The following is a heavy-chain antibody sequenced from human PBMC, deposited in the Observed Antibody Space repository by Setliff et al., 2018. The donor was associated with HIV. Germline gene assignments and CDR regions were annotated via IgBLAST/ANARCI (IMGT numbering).Heavy chain of an antibody. CDR3: ARDSPLSHFDY. Sequence: GGSMRLSCAASGFIFSRFYMSWVRQAPGKGLEWVSVIYSDGSSYYADSVRGRFTISRDNYKNTLYLQMNSLRPEDTAVYYCARDSPLSHFDYWGQGILVTVSS. CDR2: IYSDGSS. CDR1: GFIFSRFY. V-gene: IGHV3-53*01. J-gene: IGHJ4*02.